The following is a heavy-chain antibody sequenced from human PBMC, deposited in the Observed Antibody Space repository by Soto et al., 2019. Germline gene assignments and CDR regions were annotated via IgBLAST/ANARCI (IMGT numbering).Heavy chain of an antibody. Sequence: PVGSLRLSCAASGFTFSSYAMHWVRQAPGKGLEWVAVISYDGSNKYYADSVKGRFTISRDNSKNTLYLQMNSLRAEDTAVYYCARGTWSGSGNYFDYWGQGTLVTVSS. CDR2: ISYDGSNK. D-gene: IGHD6-25*01. J-gene: IGHJ4*02. CDR1: GFTFSSYA. V-gene: IGHV3-30-3*01. CDR3: ARGTWSGSGNYFDY.